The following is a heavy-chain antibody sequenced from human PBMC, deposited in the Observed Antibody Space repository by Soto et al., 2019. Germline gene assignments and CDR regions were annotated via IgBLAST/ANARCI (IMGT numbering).Heavy chain of an antibody. Sequence: QVQLVQSGAEVKKPGSSVKVSCKASGGTFSSYAISWVRQAPGQGLEWMGGIIPIFGTANYAQKFQGRVTITADESTSRDYMELSSLRSEDTAVYYFARARSAGYSCYEHFDYWGQGTLVTVSS. CDR2: IIPIFGTA. D-gene: IGHD5-12*01. J-gene: IGHJ4*02. V-gene: IGHV1-69*01. CDR3: ARARSAGYSCYEHFDY. CDR1: GGTFSSYA.